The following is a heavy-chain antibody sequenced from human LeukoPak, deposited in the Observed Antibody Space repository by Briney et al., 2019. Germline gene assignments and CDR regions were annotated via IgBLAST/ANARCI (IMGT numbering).Heavy chain of an antibody. CDR2: ISGSVGST. J-gene: IGHJ4*02. CDR1: GFTFSSYA. D-gene: IGHD3-9*01. Sequence: GGSLRLSCAASGFTFSSYAMSWVRQSPGKGLEWVSAISGSVGSTYYADSVKGRFTISRDNSKNTLSLQMTSLRAEDTAVYYCAKGLGDYDISTYFDYWGQGTLVTVSS. V-gene: IGHV3-23*01. CDR3: AKGLGDYDISTYFDY.